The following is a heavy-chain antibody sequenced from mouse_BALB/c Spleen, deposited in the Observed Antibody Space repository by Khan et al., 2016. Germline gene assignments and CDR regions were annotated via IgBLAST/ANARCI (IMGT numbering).Heavy chain of an antibody. CDR3: AREFYYGTFAY. Sequence: QVQLKQSGAELARPGASVKMSCKASGYTFTYYTMHWVKQRPGQGLEWIGKINPSSGYTDYNQKFKDKATLTTDKSPNTAYMQLSSLISEDSAVYYCAREFYYGTFAYWGQGTLVTVSA. D-gene: IGHD1-1*01. V-gene: IGHV1-4*01. J-gene: IGHJ3*01. CDR2: INPSSGYT. CDR1: GYTFTYYT.